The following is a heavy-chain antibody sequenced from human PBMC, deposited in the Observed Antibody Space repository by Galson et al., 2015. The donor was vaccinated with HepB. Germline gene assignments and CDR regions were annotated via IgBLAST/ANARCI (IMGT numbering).Heavy chain of an antibody. J-gene: IGHJ6*03. Sequence: QSGAEVKKPGESLRISCKGSGYSFTSYWISWVRQMPGKGLEWMGRIDPSDSYTNYSPSFQGHVTISADKSISTAYLQWSSLKASDTAMYYCARSYSNVAYYYYYMDVWGKGTTVTVSS. CDR3: ARSYSNVAYYYYYMDV. CDR2: IDPSDSYT. D-gene: IGHD4-11*01. CDR1: GYSFTSYW. V-gene: IGHV5-10-1*01.